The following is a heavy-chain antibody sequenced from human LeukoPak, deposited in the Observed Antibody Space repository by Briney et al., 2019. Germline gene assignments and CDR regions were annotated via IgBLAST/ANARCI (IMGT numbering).Heavy chain of an antibody. J-gene: IGHJ4*02. CDR1: GGSFSGYY. D-gene: IGHD2-21*02. Sequence: SETLSLTCAVYGGSFSGYYWTWIRQPPGKGLEWIGEINHSGSTNYNPSLKSRVTISVDTSKNQFSLKLSSVTAADTAVYYCARGWGPAYCGGDCHRHFDYWGQGTLVTVSS. CDR3: ARGWGPAYCGGDCHRHFDY. V-gene: IGHV4-34*01. CDR2: INHSGST.